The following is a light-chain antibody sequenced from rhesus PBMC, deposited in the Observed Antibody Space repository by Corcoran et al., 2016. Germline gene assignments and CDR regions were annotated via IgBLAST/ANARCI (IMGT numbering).Light chain of an antibody. CDR3: QQYDSLPFS. J-gene: IGKJ2*01. Sequence: DIQMTQSPSSVSASVGDRVTITCRASQGINSYLAWYQQKPGKAPKLLIYYATTLQNGVPSRFRGSKSGTVFALTISSLQPEDSASYYCQQYDSLPFSFGQGTKVELK. V-gene: IGKV1-25*01. CDR1: QGINSY. CDR2: YAT.